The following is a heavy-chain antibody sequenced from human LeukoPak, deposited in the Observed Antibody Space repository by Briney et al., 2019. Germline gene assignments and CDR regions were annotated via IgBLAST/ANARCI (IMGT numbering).Heavy chain of an antibody. Sequence: GGSLRLSCAASGFIFSSYAMSWVRQAPGKGLEWVSAISGSAGSTYYADSVKGRFTISRDNSKNTLYLQMNSLRAEDTAVYYCAKVSYYDFWSGYSYSFDYWGQGTLVTVSS. D-gene: IGHD3-3*01. CDR2: ISGSAGST. CDR1: GFIFSSYA. CDR3: AKVSYYDFWSGYSYSFDY. J-gene: IGHJ4*02. V-gene: IGHV3-23*01.